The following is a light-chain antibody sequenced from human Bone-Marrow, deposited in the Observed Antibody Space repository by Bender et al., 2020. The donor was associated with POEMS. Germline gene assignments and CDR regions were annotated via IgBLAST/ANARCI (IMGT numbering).Light chain of an antibody. CDR2: SGD. Sequence: SSVLTQPPSVSVAPGNTATITCRGDRIGTRGVHWYQQKPGQAPGVVIYSGDHRPSGIPERFSGSVSVGTATLTISGVAAGDEADYFCQVWDRDSDHYVFAAGTKVTVL. V-gene: IGLV3-21*04. CDR1: RIGTRG. CDR3: QVWDRDSDHYV. J-gene: IGLJ1*01.